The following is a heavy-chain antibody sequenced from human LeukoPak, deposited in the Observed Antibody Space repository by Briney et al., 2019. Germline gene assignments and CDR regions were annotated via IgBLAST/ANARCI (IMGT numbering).Heavy chain of an antibody. Sequence: SETLSLTCTVSGGSISGSCCYWGWIRQTPGKDLEWIGSTSYSGSTHYNPSFKSRVTVSVDTSKNQFFLNLSSVTAADTAVYYCSKTTGDSAIIAAHWGQGTLVTVSS. CDR1: GGSISGSCCY. V-gene: IGHV4-39*01. J-gene: IGHJ4*02. CDR3: SKTTGDSAIIAAH. D-gene: IGHD3-16*01. CDR2: TSYSGST.